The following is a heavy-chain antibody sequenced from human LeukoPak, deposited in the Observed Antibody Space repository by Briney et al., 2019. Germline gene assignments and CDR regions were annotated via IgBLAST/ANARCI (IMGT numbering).Heavy chain of an antibody. CDR2: IYSGGTT. CDR3: ARDVEMDY. D-gene: IGHD5-24*01. Sequence: GGSLRLSCAASGFTVSSNYMSWVRQAPGKGLEWLSVIYSGGTTYYADSVEGRFTISRDNSKNTLYLQMNSLRAEDTAVYYRARDVEMDYWGQGTLVTVSS. V-gene: IGHV3-66*02. J-gene: IGHJ4*02. CDR1: GFTVSSNY.